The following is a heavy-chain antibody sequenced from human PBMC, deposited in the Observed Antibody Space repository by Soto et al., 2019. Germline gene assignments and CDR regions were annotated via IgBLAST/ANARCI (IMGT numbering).Heavy chain of an antibody. Sequence: ASVKVSCKVSGYTLTELSMHWVRRAPGKGLEWMGGFDPEDGETIYAQKFQGRVTMTEDTSTDTAYMELSSLRSEDTAVYYCATWFYSSSWAAGPTTFDYWGQGTLVTVSS. J-gene: IGHJ4*02. CDR1: GYTLTELS. CDR2: FDPEDGET. D-gene: IGHD6-13*01. V-gene: IGHV1-24*01. CDR3: ATWFYSSSWAAGPTTFDY.